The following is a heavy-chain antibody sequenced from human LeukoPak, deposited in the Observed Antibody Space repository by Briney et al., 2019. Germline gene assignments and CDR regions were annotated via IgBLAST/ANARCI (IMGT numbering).Heavy chain of an antibody. D-gene: IGHD6-19*01. J-gene: IGHJ4*02. V-gene: IGHV1-2*02. Sequence: ASVKVSCKASGYTFTSYDINWLRQATGQGLEWMGWINPNSGDTNYAQKFQGRVTMTRDTSISTTYMELSSLRSDDTAVYFCARETVADNPPGYWGQGTLVTVSS. CDR3: ARETVADNPPGY. CDR2: INPNSGDT. CDR1: GYTFTSYD.